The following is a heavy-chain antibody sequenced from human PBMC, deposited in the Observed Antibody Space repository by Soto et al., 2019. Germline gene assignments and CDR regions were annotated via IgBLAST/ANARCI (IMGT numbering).Heavy chain of an antibody. CDR1: GFTFSSYG. CDR3: VVTTWDY. D-gene: IGHD4-17*01. Sequence: QVQLVESGGGVVQPGRSLRLSCAASGFTFSSYGMHWVRQAPGKGLEWVAVIWYDESNKYYADSVKGRFTISRDNSENMLYLQMNSLRAEDTAIYYCVVTTWDYWGQGTLVTVSS. CDR2: IWYDESNK. V-gene: IGHV3-33*01. J-gene: IGHJ4*02.